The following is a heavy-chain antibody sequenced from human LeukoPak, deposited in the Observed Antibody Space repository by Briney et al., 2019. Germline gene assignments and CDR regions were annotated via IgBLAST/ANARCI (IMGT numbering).Heavy chain of an antibody. D-gene: IGHD6-13*01. CDR2: INPNSGGT. CDR3: ARDGSSSWNWFDS. CDR1: GYTFTGYY. J-gene: IGHJ5*01. V-gene: IGHV1-2*02. Sequence: ASVKVSCKASGYTFTGYYMHWVRQPPGQGLEWMGWINPNSGGTNYAQKFQGRVTMTRDTSISTAYMEPSRLRTDDTAVYYCARDGSSSWNWFDSWGQGTLVTVSS.